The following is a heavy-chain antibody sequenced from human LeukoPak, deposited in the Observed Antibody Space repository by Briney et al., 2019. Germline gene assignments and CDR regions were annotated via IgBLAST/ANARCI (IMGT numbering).Heavy chain of an antibody. CDR3: ARDPNIVSTVTLRAFDI. V-gene: IGHV4-4*02. Sequence: SGTLSLTCAVSGGSISSSSWWSWVRQPPGKGLEWIGEVYHSGSPNYNPSFRGRVTILVDKSKNQFSLNLGSLTAAVTAVYYCARDPNIVSTVTLRAFDIWGQGTMVSVSS. CDR1: GGSISSSSW. D-gene: IGHD5/OR15-5a*01. CDR2: VYHSGSP. J-gene: IGHJ3*02.